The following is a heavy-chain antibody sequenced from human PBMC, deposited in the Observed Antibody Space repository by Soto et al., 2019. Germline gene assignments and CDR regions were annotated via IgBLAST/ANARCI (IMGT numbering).Heavy chain of an antibody. CDR2: ISVYNGNT. V-gene: IGHV1-18*01. J-gene: IGHJ4*02. CDR3: ASGWFGEFVYYFDY. D-gene: IGHD3-10*01. Sequence: GASVKVSCKASGYTFTSYGICWVRQAPGQGLEWMGWISVYNGNTSYAQKLQGRVTMTTDTSTSKAYMELRSLRSDDTAVYYCASGWFGEFVYYFDYWGQGTLVTVSS. CDR1: GYTFTSYG.